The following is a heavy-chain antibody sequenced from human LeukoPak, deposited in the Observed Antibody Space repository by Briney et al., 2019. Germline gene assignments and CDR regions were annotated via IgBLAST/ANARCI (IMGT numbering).Heavy chain of an antibody. V-gene: IGHV5-51*01. Sequence: GESLQISCKGSGYRFTSYWIAWVRRMPGKGLEGMGIIYPGDSDTRYTPSFQGQVTISADKSISTAYLQWSSLKASDTAMYYCARHAYNGMDVWGQGTTVTVSS. CDR3: ARHAYNGMDV. CDR2: IYPGDSDT. CDR1: GYRFTSYW. J-gene: IGHJ6*02.